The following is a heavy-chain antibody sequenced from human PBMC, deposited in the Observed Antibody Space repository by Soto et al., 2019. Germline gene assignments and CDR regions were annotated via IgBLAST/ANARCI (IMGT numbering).Heavy chain of an antibody. Sequence: GGSLRLSCAASGFTFSSYWMSWVRQTPGKGLEWVANIKQDGNERFYVDSVKGRFTISRDNAKSSLYLQMNSLRAEDTAVYYCARYPNDYSNYGCFQHWGQGTLVTVSS. V-gene: IGHV3-7*01. J-gene: IGHJ1*01. CDR3: ARYPNDYSNYGCFQH. CDR1: GFTFSSYW. D-gene: IGHD4-4*01. CDR2: IKQDGNER.